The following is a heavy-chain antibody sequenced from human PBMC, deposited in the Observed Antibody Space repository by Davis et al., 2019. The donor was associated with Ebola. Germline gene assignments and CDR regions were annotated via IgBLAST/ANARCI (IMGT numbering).Heavy chain of an antibody. D-gene: IGHD2-21*02. CDR3: ARVRYCGGDCSRHYYYGMDV. CDR1: GYTFTGYY. V-gene: IGHV1-2*06. CDR2: INPYNGGT. J-gene: IGHJ6*04. Sequence: AASVKVSCKASGYTFTGYYLHWVRQAPGQGLEWMGRINPYNGGTNFAQKFQGRVTMTSDTSISTVSMELSRLRSDDTAIYYCARVRYCGGDCSRHYYYGMDVWGKGATVTVSS.